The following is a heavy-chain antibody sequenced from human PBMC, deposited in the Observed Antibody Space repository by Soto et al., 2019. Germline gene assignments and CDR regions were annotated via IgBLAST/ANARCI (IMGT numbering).Heavy chain of an antibody. CDR3: ARDQGRSSSSRTDHYYYYYGMDV. J-gene: IGHJ6*02. Sequence: ASVQVSCKASGYTFTSYYMHWVRQAPGQGLKWMEKINLSVGSTSYAQMFQGRVTMTRDTSTSTVYMVLCSLRSEDTAVYYCARDQGRSSSSRTDHYYYYYGMDVWGQGTTVTVSS. D-gene: IGHD6-6*01. CDR1: GYTFTSYY. V-gene: IGHV1-46*01. CDR2: INLSVGST.